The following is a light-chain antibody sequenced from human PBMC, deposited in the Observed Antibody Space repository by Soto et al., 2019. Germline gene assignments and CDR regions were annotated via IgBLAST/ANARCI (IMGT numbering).Light chain of an antibody. CDR2: GAS. CDR3: QQYGYLVT. CDR1: QSITNNY. V-gene: IGKV3-20*01. J-gene: IGKJ4*01. Sequence: EIVLTHSPGTLSLSPWERATLSCRASQSITNNYLAWYQQKPGRAHRLLIYGASSRATGIPDRFSGSGSGTDFTLTISRLEPEDFAMYYCQQYGYLVTFGGGTKVDIK.